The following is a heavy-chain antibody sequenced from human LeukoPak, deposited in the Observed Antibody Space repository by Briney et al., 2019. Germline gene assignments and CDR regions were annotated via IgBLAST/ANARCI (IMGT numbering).Heavy chain of an antibody. Sequence: EXXAAISGSGGGTYYADSVKGRFTISRDNSKTTLYLQMNSLRAEDTAVYYCAKDLAVAGTDSDYWGQGTLVTVSS. CDR2: ISGSGGGT. CDR3: AKDLAVAGTDSDY. D-gene: IGHD6-19*01. J-gene: IGHJ4*02. V-gene: IGHV3-23*01.